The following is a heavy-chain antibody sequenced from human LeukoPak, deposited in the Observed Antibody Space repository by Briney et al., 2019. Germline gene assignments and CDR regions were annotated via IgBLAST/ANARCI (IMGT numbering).Heavy chain of an antibody. CDR1: GGSISSGSYY. CDR3: ARGGYYGSGNDFRFDP. J-gene: IGHJ5*02. CDR2: IYTSGST. V-gene: IGHV4-61*02. Sequence: PSETLSLTCTVSGGSISSGSYYWSWIRQPAGKGLERIGRIYTSGSTNYNPSLKSRVTISVDTSKNQFSLKLSSVTAADTAVYYCARGGYYGSGNDFRFDPWGQGTLVTVSS. D-gene: IGHD3-10*01.